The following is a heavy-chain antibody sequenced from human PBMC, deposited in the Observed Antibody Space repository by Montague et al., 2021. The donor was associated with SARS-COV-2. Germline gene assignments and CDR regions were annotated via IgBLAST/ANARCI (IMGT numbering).Heavy chain of an antibody. Sequence: STDYSPSLKSRVNISLDTSKNQFSLKVTSVTAADTAVYYCARGGCYYNYGLDVWDPGTMVTVSS. V-gene: IGHV4-59*09. CDR2: ST. J-gene: IGHJ6*02. CDR3: ARGGCYYNYGLDV. D-gene: IGHD3-10*01.